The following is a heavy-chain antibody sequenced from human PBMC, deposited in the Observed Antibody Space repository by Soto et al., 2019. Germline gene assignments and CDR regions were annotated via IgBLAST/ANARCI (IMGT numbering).Heavy chain of an antibody. Sequence: QVQLVQSGAEVKKPGSSVKVSCKASGGTVSSYAISWVRQAPGQGLEWMGGIIPVFGTVNYAQKLQGRVTIPADESTSTAYMELSSLRSEDTAVYYCARGYCSGGSCFKYNYHRMDVWGKGTTVTASS. D-gene: IGHD2-15*01. J-gene: IGHJ6*04. CDR1: GGTVSSYA. V-gene: IGHV1-69*12. CDR3: ARGYCSGGSCFKYNYHRMDV. CDR2: IIPVFGTV.